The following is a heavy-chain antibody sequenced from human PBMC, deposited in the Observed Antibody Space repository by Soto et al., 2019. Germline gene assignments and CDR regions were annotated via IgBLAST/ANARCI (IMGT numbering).Heavy chain of an antibody. CDR1: GFTFSSYA. V-gene: IGHV3-23*01. J-gene: IGHJ6*03. CDR3: AKATWDELELKYYYYYMDV. CDR2: ISGSGGST. D-gene: IGHD1-7*01. Sequence: GGSLRLSCAASGFTFSSYAMSWVRQAPGKGLEWVSAISGSGGSTYYEDSVEGRFTISRDNSKNTLYLQMNSLRAEDTAVYYCAKATWDELELKYYYYYMDVWGKGTTVTVSS.